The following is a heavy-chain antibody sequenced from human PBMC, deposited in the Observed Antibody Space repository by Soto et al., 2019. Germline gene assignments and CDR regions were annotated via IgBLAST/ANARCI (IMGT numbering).Heavy chain of an antibody. V-gene: IGHV3-11*05. Sequence: QVQLVESGGGLVNPGGSLRLSCAVYGFTFSDYYMTWIRQAPGKGLEWVSYISSSTSHTNYADSVKGRFTISRDNAKNSLFLQMNSLRAEDTAVYYCARGRGAAADYFDFWGQGTLVTVSS. CDR3: ARGRGAAADYFDF. D-gene: IGHD6-13*01. J-gene: IGHJ4*02. CDR2: ISSSTSHT. CDR1: GFTFSDYY.